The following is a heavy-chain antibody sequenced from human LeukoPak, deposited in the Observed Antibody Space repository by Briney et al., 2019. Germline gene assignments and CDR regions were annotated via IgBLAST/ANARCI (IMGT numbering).Heavy chain of an antibody. CDR2: IYYSGST. V-gene: IGHV4-59*01. CDR1: GGSISSYY. Sequence: PSETLSLTCTVSGGSISSYYWSWIRQPPGKGLEWIGYIYYSGSTNYNPSLKRRVTISVDTSKNQFSLKLSSVTAADTAVYYCARGWYYYDSSGYYLDSFDYWGQGTLVTVSS. CDR3: ARGWYYYDSSGYYLDSFDY. J-gene: IGHJ4*02. D-gene: IGHD3-22*01.